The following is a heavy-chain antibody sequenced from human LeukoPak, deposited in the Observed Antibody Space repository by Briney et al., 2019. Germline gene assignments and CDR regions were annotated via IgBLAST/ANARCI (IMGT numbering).Heavy chain of an antibody. CDR1: GHTFTGYY. CDR2: INPNSGGT. V-gene: IGHV1-2*02. D-gene: IGHD2-15*01. Sequence: ASVTVSCKASGHTFTGYYMHWVRQAPGQGLEWMGWINPNSGGTNYAQKFQGRVTMTRDTSISTAYMELSRLRSDDTAVYYCARDPRGRYCSGGSCQRYNWFDPWGQGTLVTASS. J-gene: IGHJ5*02. CDR3: ARDPRGRYCSGGSCQRYNWFDP.